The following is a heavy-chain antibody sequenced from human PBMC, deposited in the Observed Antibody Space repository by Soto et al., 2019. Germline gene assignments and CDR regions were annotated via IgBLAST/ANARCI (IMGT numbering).Heavy chain of an antibody. V-gene: IGHV1-46*02. D-gene: IGHD3-10*01. Sequence: ASVKVSCKASGYTLNTYCMHWVRQAPGQGPEWMGIINPRGGSTAYAQNFKDRVTMSSDTSSSTIYMELNNLRVEDSALYYCARGSTDSYPGSRIFDFWGRGTLVTVSS. J-gene: IGHJ4*02. CDR1: GYTLNTYC. CDR3: ARGSTDSYPGSRIFDF. CDR2: INPRGGST.